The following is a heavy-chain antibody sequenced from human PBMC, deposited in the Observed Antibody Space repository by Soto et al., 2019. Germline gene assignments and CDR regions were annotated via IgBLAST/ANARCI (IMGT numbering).Heavy chain of an antibody. V-gene: IGHV4-30-4*01. CDR3: ASLWAYDSHDY. D-gene: IGHD3-22*01. CDR1: GGSISSGDYY. Sequence: SETLSLTCTVSGGSISSGDYYWSWIRQPPGKGLEWIGYIYYSGSTYYNPSLTSRVTISVDTSKNQFSLKLSSVTAADTAVYYCASLWAYDSHDYWGQGTLVTVSS. CDR2: IYYSGST. J-gene: IGHJ4*02.